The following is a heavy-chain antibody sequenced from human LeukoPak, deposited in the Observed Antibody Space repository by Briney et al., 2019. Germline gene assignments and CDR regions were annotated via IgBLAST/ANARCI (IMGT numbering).Heavy chain of an antibody. CDR2: IYYSGST. Sequence: SETLSLTCTVSGGSISSSSYYWGWIRQPPGKGLEWIGSIYYSGSTYYNPSLKSRVTISVDTSKNQFSLKLSSVTAADTAVYYCARMYSGSYLNHYYYYYYMDAWGKGTTVTVSS. V-gene: IGHV4-39*01. D-gene: IGHD1-26*01. CDR3: ARMYSGSYLNHYYYYYYMDA. J-gene: IGHJ6*03. CDR1: GGSISSSSYY.